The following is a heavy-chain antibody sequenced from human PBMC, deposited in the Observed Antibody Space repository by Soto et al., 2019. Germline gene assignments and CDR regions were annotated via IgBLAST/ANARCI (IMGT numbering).Heavy chain of an antibody. J-gene: IGHJ4*02. CDR1: GFSFSEHY. Sequence: QVQLVESGGGLVKPGGSLRLSCAASGFSFSEHYMSWIRQAPGKGLEWVSYISNSGTTMYSADSVKGRFTISRDNAKNSLYLQMNSLGDEDTAVYYCARDGGFMGSSGDKVDHWGRGTLVTVSS. V-gene: IGHV3-11*01. CDR3: ARDGGFMGSSGDKVDH. D-gene: IGHD6-19*01. CDR2: ISNSGTTM.